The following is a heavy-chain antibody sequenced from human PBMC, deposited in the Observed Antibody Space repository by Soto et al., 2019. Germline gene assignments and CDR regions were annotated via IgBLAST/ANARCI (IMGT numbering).Heavy chain of an antibody. Sequence: EVQLLESGGGLVQPGGSLRLSCAASGFTFSSYAMSWVRQAPGKGLELVSAISGSGGSTYYADSVKGRFTISRDNSQNTLYLQMNSLRAEDTAVYYFAKNCPTPPGGGYYYGMDVWGQGTTVTVS. V-gene: IGHV3-23*01. D-gene: IGHD2-15*01. CDR2: ISGSGGST. CDR3: AKNCPTPPGGGYYYGMDV. J-gene: IGHJ6*02. CDR1: GFTFSSYA.